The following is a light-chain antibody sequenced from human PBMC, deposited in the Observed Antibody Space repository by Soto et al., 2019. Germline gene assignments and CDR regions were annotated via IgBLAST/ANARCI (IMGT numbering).Light chain of an antibody. CDR3: QQYDSSPLT. Sequence: ERATLSCRASQSVSSYYLAWYQQKPGQAPRVLIYGASRRATGIPDRFSGSGSGTDFTLTISRLEPEDFAVYYCQQYDSSPLTFGGGTKVDIK. CDR1: QSVSSYY. V-gene: IGKV3-20*01. J-gene: IGKJ4*01. CDR2: GAS.